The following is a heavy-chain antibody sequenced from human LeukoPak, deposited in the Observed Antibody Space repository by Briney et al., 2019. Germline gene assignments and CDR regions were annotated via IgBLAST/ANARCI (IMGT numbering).Heavy chain of an antibody. CDR1: GFTFSNYW. CDR2: IKQDGSET. V-gene: IGHV3-7*03. CDR3: ASHGCY. Sequence: GVSLRLSCAASGFTFSNYWMNWVRQVPGKGLECLANIKQDGSETYYADSVKGRFTISRDNSKNTLYLQMNSLRAEDTAVYYCASHGCYWGQGTLVTVSS. J-gene: IGHJ4*02.